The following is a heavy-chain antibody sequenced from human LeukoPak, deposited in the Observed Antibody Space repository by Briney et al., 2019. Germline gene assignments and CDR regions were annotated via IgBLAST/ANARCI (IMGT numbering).Heavy chain of an antibody. V-gene: IGHV3-15*01. CDR2: IRSEVDGGTT. D-gene: IGHD1-1*01. CDR1: GFSFSAYN. J-gene: IGHJ4*02. Sequence: GGSLRLSCAASGFSFSAYNMNWVRQAPGKGLEWVARIRSEVDGGTTDYTAPVRGRFSISRDDSKNTMFLQMNNLKTADTGVYFCTTRLLEVRLTKFDFWGQGILVTVSS. CDR3: TTRLLEVRLTKFDF.